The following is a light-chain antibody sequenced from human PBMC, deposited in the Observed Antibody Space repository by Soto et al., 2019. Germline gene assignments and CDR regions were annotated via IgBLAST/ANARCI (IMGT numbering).Light chain of an antibody. CDR2: DVS. J-gene: IGLJ2*01. Sequence: QSALTQPASVSGSPGQSITISCTGTSSDIGDYNYVSWYQHHPGKAPKLMIYDVSNRPSGVSNRFSGSKSGNTASLTISGLQGEDEADYYCGSYTSSSTLLFGGGTKVTVL. CDR1: SSDIGDYNY. CDR3: GSYTSSSTLL. V-gene: IGLV2-14*03.